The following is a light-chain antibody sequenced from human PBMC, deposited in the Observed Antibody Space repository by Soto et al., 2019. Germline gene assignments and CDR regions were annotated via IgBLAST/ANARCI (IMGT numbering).Light chain of an antibody. CDR1: QSVSSF. J-gene: IGKJ4*01. V-gene: IGKV3-11*01. Sequence: EIVLTQSPATLSLAAGERVTLSFRASQSVSSFLAWFQHKPGQAPRLLIYDASNRATGIPARFSGSGSGTDFTLTISSLEPEDFAVYYCQQRSNWPLTFGGGTMVDI. CDR3: QQRSNWPLT. CDR2: DAS.